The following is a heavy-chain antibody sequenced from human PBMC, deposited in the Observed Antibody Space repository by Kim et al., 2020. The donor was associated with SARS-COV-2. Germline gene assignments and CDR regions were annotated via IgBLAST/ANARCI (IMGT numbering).Heavy chain of an antibody. CDR2: ISATNGYT. CDR3: TTQAELGYRSSWFGF. J-gene: IGHJ5*01. CDR1: GQTFRAMA. V-gene: IGHV1-18*01. D-gene: IGHD6-13*01. Sequence: ASVKVSCKTSGQTFRAMAFNWIRQAPRQGLEWMGWISATNGYTAFAQNFQGRVTLTTDTSTSTCYMELKSLTADDTAVYYCTTQAELGYRSSWFGFWGPGTPVSVSS.